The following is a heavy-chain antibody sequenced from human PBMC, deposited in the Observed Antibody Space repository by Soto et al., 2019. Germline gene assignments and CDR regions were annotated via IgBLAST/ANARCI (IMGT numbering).Heavy chain of an antibody. CDR3: ARIHRKLYYYGSGSYPYYYGMDV. CDR2: IIPIFGTA. V-gene: IGHV1-69*13. CDR1: GGTFSSYA. D-gene: IGHD3-10*01. J-gene: IGHJ6*02. Sequence: SVKVSCKASGGTFSSYAISRVRQAPGQGLEWMGGIIPIFGTANYAQKFQGRVTITADESTSTAYMELSSLRSEDTAVYYCARIHRKLYYYGSGSYPYYYGMDVWGQGTTVTVSS.